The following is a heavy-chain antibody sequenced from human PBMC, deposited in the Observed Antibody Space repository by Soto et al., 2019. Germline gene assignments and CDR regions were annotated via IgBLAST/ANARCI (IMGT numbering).Heavy chain of an antibody. CDR1: GFTFSSYA. CDR3: AKAGARYGDYDPSYFDY. D-gene: IGHD4-17*01. CDR2: ISGSGGST. J-gene: IGHJ4*02. V-gene: IGHV3-23*01. Sequence: GGSLRLSCAASGFTFSSYAMSWVRQAPGKGLEWVSAISGSGGSTYYADSVKGRFTISRDNSKNTLYLQMNSPRAEDTAVYYCAKAGARYGDYDPSYFDYWGQGTLVTVSS.